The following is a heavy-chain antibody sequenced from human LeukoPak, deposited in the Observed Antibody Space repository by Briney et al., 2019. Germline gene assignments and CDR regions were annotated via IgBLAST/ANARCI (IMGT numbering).Heavy chain of an antibody. V-gene: IGHV4-59*01. CDR2: IYYSGST. Sequence: PSETLSLTCTVSGGSIFSYYWSWIRQPPGNGLEWIGYIYYSGSTSYNPSLKSRVTISVDTSKNQFSLQLSSVTAADTAVYYCAKSGVVAATGWFDPWGQGTLVTVSS. CDR3: AKSGVVAATGWFDP. D-gene: IGHD1-26*01. CDR1: GGSIFSYY. J-gene: IGHJ5*02.